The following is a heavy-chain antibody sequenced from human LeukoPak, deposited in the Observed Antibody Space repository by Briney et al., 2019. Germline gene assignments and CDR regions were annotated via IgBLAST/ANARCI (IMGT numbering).Heavy chain of an antibody. CDR3: ARAPRIVATIENFDY. J-gene: IGHJ4*02. Sequence: GASVKVSCKASGYTFTSYDINWVRQATGQGLGWMGWMNPNSGNTGYAQKFQGRVTMTRNASISTAYMELSSLRSEDTAVYYCARAPRIVATIENFDYWGQGTLVTVSS. D-gene: IGHD5-12*01. CDR2: MNPNSGNT. CDR1: GYTFTSYD. V-gene: IGHV1-8*01.